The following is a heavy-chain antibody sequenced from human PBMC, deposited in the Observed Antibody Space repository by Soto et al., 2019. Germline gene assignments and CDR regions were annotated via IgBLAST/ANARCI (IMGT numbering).Heavy chain of an antibody. Sequence: QVQLQESGPGLVKPSGTLSLTCAVSGGSISSSYWWSWVRQPPGKGLEWIGEIYHSGSTNYNPSLKRPVTISVDKSKNQFSLKLSSVTAAATAVYSCARVSGSYYYGMDVWGQGTTVTVSS. CDR1: GGSISSSYW. CDR3: ARVSGSYYYGMDV. J-gene: IGHJ6*02. V-gene: IGHV4-4*02. CDR2: IYHSGST. D-gene: IGHD3-10*01.